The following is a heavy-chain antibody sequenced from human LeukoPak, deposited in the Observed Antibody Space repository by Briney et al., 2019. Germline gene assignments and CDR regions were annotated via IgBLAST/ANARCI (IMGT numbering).Heavy chain of an antibody. CDR2: MKPNSGNT. V-gene: IGHV1-8*01. CDR3: ARAGQDFWSGYRWFDP. CDR1: GYTFTSYV. Sequence: ASVKDSCKASGYTFTSYVIHWVRPATAQGLEWMGWMKPNSGNTGYAQKFQGRFTMTRNTSISTAYMELSSLRSEDTAVYYCARAGQDFWSGYRWFDPWGQGTLVTVSS. J-gene: IGHJ5*02. D-gene: IGHD3-3*01.